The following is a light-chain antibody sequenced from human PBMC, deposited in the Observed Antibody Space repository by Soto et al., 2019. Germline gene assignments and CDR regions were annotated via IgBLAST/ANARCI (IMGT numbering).Light chain of an antibody. CDR2: DAS. Sequence: DIQMTQSPSTLSASVGDRVTITCRASQSVRSWLAWYQQKPGRAPKFLIYDASSLESGVPSRFSGSGSGTEFTLTISSLQPEDFATYYCQQSYSTPLYTFGQGTKLEIK. CDR3: QQSYSTPLYT. V-gene: IGKV1-5*01. CDR1: QSVRSW. J-gene: IGKJ2*01.